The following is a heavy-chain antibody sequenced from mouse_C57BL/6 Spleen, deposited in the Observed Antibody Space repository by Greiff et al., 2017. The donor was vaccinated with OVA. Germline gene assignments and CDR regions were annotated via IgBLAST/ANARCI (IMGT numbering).Heavy chain of an antibody. CDR1: GYSFTDYN. J-gene: IGHJ4*01. V-gene: IGHV1-39*01. Sequence: EVLLQQSGPELVKPGASVKISCTASGYSFTDYNMNWVKQSHGKSLEWIGVINPNYGTTSYNQKFKGKATLTVDQSSSTAYMQLSSLTSEDSAGYYCARDDYDRYYAMDDWGQGTSVTVSS. CDR3: ARDDYDRYYAMDD. D-gene: IGHD2-4*01. CDR2: INPNYGTT.